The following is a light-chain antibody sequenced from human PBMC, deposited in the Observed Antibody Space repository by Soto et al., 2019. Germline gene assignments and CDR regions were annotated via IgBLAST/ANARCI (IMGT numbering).Light chain of an antibody. CDR1: QSISNY. V-gene: IGKV1-39*01. J-gene: IGKJ2*01. Sequence: DIPMTQSPSSLSASVGDRVTITCRASQSISNYLNWYQQKPGKAPKLLIYAASSIQSGVPSRFSGSGSGTDFTLDITSLQHEDFATYYCQQSYSTPRTFGQGNKLQI. CDR3: QQSYSTPRT. CDR2: AAS.